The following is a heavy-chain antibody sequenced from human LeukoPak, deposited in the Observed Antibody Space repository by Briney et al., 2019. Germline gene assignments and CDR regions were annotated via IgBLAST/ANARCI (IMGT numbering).Heavy chain of an antibody. Sequence: PGGSLRLSCAASGFTFSSYTLHWVRQAPGKGLEYVSVISSNGGSTYCADSVKGRFTISRDNSKNTLYLQMGSLRAEDMAVYYCARTRRQWLVNDAFDIWGQGTMVTVSS. J-gene: IGHJ3*02. CDR2: ISSNGGST. D-gene: IGHD6-19*01. CDR1: GFTFSSYT. V-gene: IGHV3-64*02. CDR3: ARTRRQWLVNDAFDI.